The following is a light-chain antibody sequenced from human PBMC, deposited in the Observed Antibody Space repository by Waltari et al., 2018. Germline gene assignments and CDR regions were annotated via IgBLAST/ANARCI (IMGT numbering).Light chain of an antibody. CDR1: QSISSY. CDR2: AAS. CDR3: QQGDSFHPIT. V-gene: IGKV1-39*01. Sequence: DIQMTQSPSSLSASVGDRVTITCRASQSISSYLNWYQQKPGKAPKLLIYAASSLQSGVPSRFSGSGSGTDFTLTITSLQPEDFATYYCQQGDSFHPITFGQGTRLEV. J-gene: IGKJ5*01.